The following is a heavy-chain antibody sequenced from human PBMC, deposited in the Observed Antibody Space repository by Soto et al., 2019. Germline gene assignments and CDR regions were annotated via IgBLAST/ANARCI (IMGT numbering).Heavy chain of an antibody. CDR2: ISSSSSYI. J-gene: IGHJ6*03. Sequence: GGSLRLSCAASGFTFSSYSMNWVRQAPGKGLEWVSSISSSSSYIYYADSVKGRFTISRDNAKNSLYLQMNSLRAEDTAVYYCAGHGQYYYYYMDVWGKGTTVTVSS. CDR3: AGHGQYYYYYMDV. CDR1: GFTFSSYS. V-gene: IGHV3-21*01.